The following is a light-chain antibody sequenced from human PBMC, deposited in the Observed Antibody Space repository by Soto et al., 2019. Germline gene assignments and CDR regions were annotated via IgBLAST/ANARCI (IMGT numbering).Light chain of an antibody. J-gene: IGLJ1*01. Sequence: QSALTQPASVSGSPGQSITISCTGTSSDVGSYNLVSWYQQHPGKAPKLMIYEGSKRPSGVSNRFSGSKSGNTASLTISGLQAEDEADYYCCSYAGSSTFLSVFGTGTKATLL. V-gene: IGLV2-23*03. CDR1: SSDVGSYNL. CDR2: EGS. CDR3: CSYAGSSTFLSV.